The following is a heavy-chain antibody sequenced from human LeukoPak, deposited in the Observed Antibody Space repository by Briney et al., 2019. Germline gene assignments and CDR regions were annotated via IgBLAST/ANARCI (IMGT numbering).Heavy chain of an antibody. Sequence: SETLSLTCTVSGGSISSGDFYWSWIRQPPGKGLEWIGYIYYSGSTNYNPSLKSRVTISVDTSKNPFSLKLSSVTAADTAVYYCARHGGAAASGYYYGMDVWGQGTTVTVSS. D-gene: IGHD6-13*01. CDR3: ARHGGAAASGYYYGMDV. CDR1: GGSISSGDFY. CDR2: IYYSGST. J-gene: IGHJ6*02. V-gene: IGHV4-61*08.